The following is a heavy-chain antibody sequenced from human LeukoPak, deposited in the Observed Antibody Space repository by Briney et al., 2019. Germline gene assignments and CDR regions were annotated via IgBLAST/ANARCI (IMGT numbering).Heavy chain of an antibody. J-gene: IGHJ5*02. CDR3: APQLWDHPGP. D-gene: IGHD3-16*01. V-gene: IGHV3-21*04. CDR2: ISGSSSYI. Sequence: GGSLRLSCAASGFTFGNAWMTWVRQAPGKGLEWVSSISGSSSYIYYADSVKGRFTISRDNARKSLYLQMNTLRAEDTAVYYCAPQLWDHPGPWGQGTLVIVSS. CDR1: GFTFGNAW.